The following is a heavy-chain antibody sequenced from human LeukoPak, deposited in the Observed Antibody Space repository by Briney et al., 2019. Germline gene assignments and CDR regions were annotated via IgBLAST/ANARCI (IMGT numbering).Heavy chain of an antibody. CDR2: ISADSGNT. D-gene: IGHD5-12*01. CDR3: ARVGDYSGYDYLNWFDP. Sequence: GESLKVSCKASGYTFTTYGISWVRQAPGQGPEWMGWISADSGNTKYAQNFQGRVTMTTDTSTSTAYMELRSLRSDDTAAYYCARVGDYSGYDYLNWFDPWGQGTLVTVSS. CDR1: GYTFTTYG. J-gene: IGHJ5*02. V-gene: IGHV1-18*01.